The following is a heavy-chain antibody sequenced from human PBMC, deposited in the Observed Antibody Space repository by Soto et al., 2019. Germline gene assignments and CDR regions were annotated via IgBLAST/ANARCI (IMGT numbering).Heavy chain of an antibody. CDR2: IWSDGSKE. CDR3: ARDKGTTCLDT. CDR1: GLPFSGSG. V-gene: IGHV3-33*01. Sequence: QVQLVESGGGVVQPGRSLRLSCAASGLPFSGSGMHWVRQAPGKGLEWVAMIWSDGSKEYYADSVKGRFTITRDNSKNMVFLQMDSLRAEDTAVYYCARDKGTTCLDTWGQGNMVTVSS. D-gene: IGHD1-26*01. J-gene: IGHJ5*02.